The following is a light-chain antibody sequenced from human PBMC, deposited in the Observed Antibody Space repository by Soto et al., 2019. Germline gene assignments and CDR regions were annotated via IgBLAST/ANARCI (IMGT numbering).Light chain of an antibody. Sequence: EIVMTQSPATLSVSPGERATLSCRASQSVSRNLAWYQQKPGQAPRLLIYGASTRATGIPTRFSGSGSGTEFNLTISSLESEDFAVYYCQQYNKWPPYTFGQGTKLAIK. J-gene: IGKJ2*01. V-gene: IGKV3-15*01. CDR3: QQYNKWPPYT. CDR2: GAS. CDR1: QSVSRN.